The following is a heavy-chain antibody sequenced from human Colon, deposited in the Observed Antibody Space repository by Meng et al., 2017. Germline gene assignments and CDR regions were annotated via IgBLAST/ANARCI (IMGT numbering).Heavy chain of an antibody. CDR1: GGSFSGFY. V-gene: IGHV4-34*02. CDR2: IDHFGIS. D-gene: IGHD3-9*01. CDR3: ARGVDWAKSGNF. J-gene: IGHJ4*02. Sequence: QVQIQQGGAGLLKPSETLSLTCAVSGGSFSGFYWSWIRQPPGKGLEWIGEIDHFGISNYNSSLKGRLTMSVDTSKKQISLTLTSVTAADTAVYYCARGVDWAKSGNFWGQGTLVTVSS.